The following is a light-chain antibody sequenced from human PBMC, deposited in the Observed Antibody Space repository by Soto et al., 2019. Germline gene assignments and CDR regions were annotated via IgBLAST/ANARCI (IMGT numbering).Light chain of an antibody. CDR1: QSVSSY. CDR2: DAS. J-gene: IGKJ1*01. CDR3: QQLSNWPVT. Sequence: EIVLTQSPATLSLSPGERATLSCRASQSVSSYFAWYQQKPGQAPNLLIYDASNRATGIPARFSGSGSGTDFTLTISSLEPEDFAVYFCQQLSNWPVTFGQGTKVEI. V-gene: IGKV3-11*01.